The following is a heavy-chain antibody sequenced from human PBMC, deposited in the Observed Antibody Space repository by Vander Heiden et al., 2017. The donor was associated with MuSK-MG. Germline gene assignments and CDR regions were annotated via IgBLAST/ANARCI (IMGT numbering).Heavy chain of an antibody. CDR1: GFTFSGYS. CDR3: ARAHTAMVEADAFDI. J-gene: IGHJ3*02. V-gene: IGHV3-21*01. CDR2: ISSSSSYI. D-gene: IGHD5-18*01. Sequence: EVQLVASGGGLVKPGGSLRLSCAASGFTFSGYSMNWVRQAPGKGLEWVSSISSSSSYIYYADSVKGRFTISRDNAKNSLYLQMNSLRAEDTAVYYCARAHTAMVEADAFDIWGQGTMVTVSS.